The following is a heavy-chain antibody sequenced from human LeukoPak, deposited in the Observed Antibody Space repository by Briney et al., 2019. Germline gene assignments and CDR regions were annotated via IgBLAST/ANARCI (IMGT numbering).Heavy chain of an antibody. CDR1: GGSISSFY. Sequence: SETLSLTCTVSGGSISSFYWGWIRQPPGKGLEWIGHMHSSGNTNYNPSLKSRITMSVDTSKNQFSLKLSSVTAADTAIYWCAGVLRVEMVVNYWGQGTLVTVSS. D-gene: IGHD3-22*01. CDR2: MHSSGNT. J-gene: IGHJ4*02. CDR3: AGVLRVEMVVNY. V-gene: IGHV4-59*01.